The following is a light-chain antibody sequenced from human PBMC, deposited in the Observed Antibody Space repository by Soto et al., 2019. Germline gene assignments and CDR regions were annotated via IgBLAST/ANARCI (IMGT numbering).Light chain of an antibody. CDR3: HQYGSSPPLT. J-gene: IGKJ4*01. CDR1: QTVSSSY. V-gene: IGKV3-20*01. Sequence: EIVLTQSPGTLSLSPGERATLSCRASQTVSSSYLAWYHQKPGQAPRLLIYGASNRATGIPDRFSGSGSGTDFSLNIHRLEPADFAVYYCHQYGSSPPLTFGGGTKVEIK. CDR2: GAS.